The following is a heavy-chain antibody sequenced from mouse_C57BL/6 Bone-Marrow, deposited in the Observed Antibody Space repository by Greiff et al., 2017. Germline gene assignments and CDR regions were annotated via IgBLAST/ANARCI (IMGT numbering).Heavy chain of an antibody. CDR2: SRNKANDYTT. CDR1: GFTFSDFY. V-gene: IGHV7-1*01. J-gene: IGHJ4*01. CDR3: ARDEGSNWAMDY. D-gene: IGHD1-1*01. Sequence: EVTVVESGGGLVQSGRSLRLSCATSGFTFSDFYMEWVRQAPGKGLEWIAASRNKANDYTTEYSASVKGRFIVSRDTSQSILYLQMNALRAEDTAIYYCARDEGSNWAMDYWCQGTSVTVSS.